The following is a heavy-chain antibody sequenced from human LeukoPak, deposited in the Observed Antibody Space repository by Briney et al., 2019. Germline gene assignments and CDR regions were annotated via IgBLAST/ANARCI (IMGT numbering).Heavy chain of an antibody. CDR1: GFTFSSYG. CDR2: ISYDGSNK. Sequence: GGSLRLSCAASGFTFSSYGMHWVRQAPGKGLEWVAVISYDGSNKYYADSVKGRVTISRDNSKNTLYLQMNSLRAEDTAVYYCAKGTTAVAYYFDYWGQGTLVTVSS. J-gene: IGHJ4*02. CDR3: AKGTTAVAYYFDY. V-gene: IGHV3-30*18. D-gene: IGHD6-19*01.